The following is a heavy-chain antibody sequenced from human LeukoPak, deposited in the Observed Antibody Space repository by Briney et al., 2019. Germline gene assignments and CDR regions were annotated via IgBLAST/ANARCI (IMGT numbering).Heavy chain of an antibody. V-gene: IGHV3-23*01. J-gene: IGHJ4*02. CDR3: AKRGGNYRGFDY. Sequence: GGSLRLSCAASGFTLTNYAMSWVRQAPGKGLAWVSAVGPSGTTYYADSVKGRFTISRDNSKYTLYLQMNSLRVEDTAVYYCAKRGGNYRGFDYRGQGTLVTVSS. D-gene: IGHD1-26*01. CDR1: GFTLTNYA. CDR2: VGPSGTT.